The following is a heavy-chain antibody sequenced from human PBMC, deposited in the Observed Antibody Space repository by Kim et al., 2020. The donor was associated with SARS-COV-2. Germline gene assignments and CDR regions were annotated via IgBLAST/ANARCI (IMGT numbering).Heavy chain of an antibody. CDR2: INPSGGST. CDR1: GYTFTSYY. V-gene: IGHV1-46*01. D-gene: IGHD3-10*01. J-gene: IGHJ3*02. Sequence: ASVKVSCKASGYTFTSYYMHWVRQAPGQGLEWMGIINPSGGSTSYAQKFQGRVTMTRDTSTSTVYMELSSLRSEDTAVYYCARVKDYYGSGSYYNEGFHAFDIWGQGTMVTVSS. CDR3: ARVKDYYGSGSYYNEGFHAFDI.